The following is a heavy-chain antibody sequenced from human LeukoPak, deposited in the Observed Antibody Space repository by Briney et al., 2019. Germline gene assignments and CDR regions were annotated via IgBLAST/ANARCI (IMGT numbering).Heavy chain of an antibody. D-gene: IGHD3-16*02. CDR2: ISAYNGNT. CDR1: GYTFTSYG. Sequence: ASVKVSCKASGYTFTSYGISWVRQAPGQGLEWMGWISAYNGNTNYAQKLQGRVTITTDTSTSTAYMELRSLRSDDTAVYYCARVGITFGGVIVIGAFDIWGQGTMVTVSS. V-gene: IGHV1-18*04. CDR3: ARVGITFGGVIVIGAFDI. J-gene: IGHJ3*02.